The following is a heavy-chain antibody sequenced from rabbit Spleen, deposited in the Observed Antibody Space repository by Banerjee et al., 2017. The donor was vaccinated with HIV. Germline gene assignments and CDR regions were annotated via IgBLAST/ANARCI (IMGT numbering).Heavy chain of an antibody. J-gene: IGHJ2*01. Sequence: EQLVESGGGLVKPGASLTLTCKASGVSLRDKDEVCWCRQAQGKRRGRIGCINIFTGKSDPARWPKARCAFSKAAPTTVTLQMTSLRAADTAPFFCARDVEGVISWNFGSGGQATLVTV. CDR3: ARDVEGVISWNFGS. D-gene: IGHD1-1*01. CDR2: INIFTGKS. CDR1: GVSLRDKDE. V-gene: IGHV1S45*01.